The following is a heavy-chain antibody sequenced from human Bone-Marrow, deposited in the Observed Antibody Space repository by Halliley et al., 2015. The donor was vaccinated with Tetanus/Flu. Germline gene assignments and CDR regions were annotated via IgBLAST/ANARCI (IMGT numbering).Heavy chain of an antibody. J-gene: IGHJ5*02. V-gene: IGHV4-30-2*05. D-gene: IGHD3-16*01. CDR2: IYPSGST. CDR3: ATYLAGGAGLGS. Sequence: EWIGYIYPSGSTPSNPSLKSRLSMSVNTSKNQFYLNLSSVTAADTAVYYCATYLAGGAGLGSWGQGTLVAVSS.